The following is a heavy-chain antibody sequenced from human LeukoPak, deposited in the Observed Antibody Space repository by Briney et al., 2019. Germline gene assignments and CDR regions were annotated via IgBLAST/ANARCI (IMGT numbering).Heavy chain of an antibody. CDR2: IIPIFGTA. CDR1: GGTFSSYA. V-gene: IGHV1-69*05. Sequence: SVKVSCKASGGTFSSYAISWVRQAPGQGLEWMGEIIPIFGTANYAQKFQGRVTITTDESTSTAYMELSSLRSEDTAVYYCARVYYDSSGYYSGGVDYWGQGTLVTVSS. D-gene: IGHD3-22*01. CDR3: ARVYYDSSGYYSGGVDY. J-gene: IGHJ4*02.